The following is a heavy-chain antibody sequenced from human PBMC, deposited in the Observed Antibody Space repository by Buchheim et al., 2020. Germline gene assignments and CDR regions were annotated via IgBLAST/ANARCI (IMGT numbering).Heavy chain of an antibody. CDR1: GGSINSGNYY. D-gene: IGHD6-13*01. V-gene: IGHV4-39*07. J-gene: IGHJ4*02. CDR2: VYYSGSA. Sequence: QLQLQESGLGLVKPSETLSLTCTVSGGSINSGNYYWAWIRQPPGKGLEWIGSVYYSGSASYNPSLKSRVAISGDTSQNQFSLKLRSVTAADTAFYYCARSLHVFRAAAGPLDFWGQGTL. CDR3: ARSLHVFRAAAGPLDF.